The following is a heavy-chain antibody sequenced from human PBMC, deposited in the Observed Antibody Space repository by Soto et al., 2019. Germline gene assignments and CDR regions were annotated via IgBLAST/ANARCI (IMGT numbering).Heavy chain of an antibody. J-gene: IGHJ5*02. CDR2: IIPIFGTA. CDR1: GGTFSSYA. V-gene: IGHV1-69*13. D-gene: IGHD6-13*01. Sequence: SVKVSCKASGGTFSSYAISWVRQAPGQGLEWMGGIIPIFGTADYAQKFQGRVTITADESTSTAYMELSSLRSEDTAVYYCARGTIAAADYSFDPWGQGTQVTVSS. CDR3: ARGTIAAADYSFDP.